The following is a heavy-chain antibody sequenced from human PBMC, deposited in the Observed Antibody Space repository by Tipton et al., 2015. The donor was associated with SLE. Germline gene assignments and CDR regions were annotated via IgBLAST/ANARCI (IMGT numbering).Heavy chain of an antibody. CDR2: IYYSGST. J-gene: IGHJ4*02. CDR1: GGSISSYY. Sequence: LRLSCTVSGGSISSYYWSWIRQPPGKGLEWIGNIYYSGSTNYNPSLKSRVTISVDTSKNQFSLKLSSVTAADTAVYYCARGPAFGRKKSYFDYWGQGTLVTVSS. V-gene: IGHV4-59*12. CDR3: ARGPAFGRKKSYFDY. D-gene: IGHD2-15*01.